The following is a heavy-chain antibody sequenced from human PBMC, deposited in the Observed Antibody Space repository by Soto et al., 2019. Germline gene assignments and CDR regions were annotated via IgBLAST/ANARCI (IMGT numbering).Heavy chain of an antibody. Sequence: PGRSLRLSSAASGFTFGAYAIIWVRQAPGKGLEWVSGITGSGSSAYYADSVKGRFTISRDNSKNTLYLQMNSLRAEDTAVYYCAKAGRLFYFDCSGQGTPVTVS. V-gene: IGHV3-23*01. CDR2: ITGSGSSA. CDR3: AKAGRLFYFDC. CDR1: GFTFGAYA. J-gene: IGHJ4*02.